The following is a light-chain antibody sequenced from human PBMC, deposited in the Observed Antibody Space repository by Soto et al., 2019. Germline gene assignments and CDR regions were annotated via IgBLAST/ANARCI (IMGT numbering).Light chain of an antibody. J-gene: IGLJ1*01. CDR3: AAWDDSLNGPFYV. V-gene: IGLV1-44*01. CDR2: SNN. Sequence: QSVLTQPPSASGTPVQRVTISCSGSSSNIGSNTVNWYQQLPGTAPKLLIYSNNQRPSGVPDRFSGSKSGTSASLAISGLKSEDEADYYCAAWDDSLNGPFYVFGTGTKVTVL. CDR1: SSNIGSNT.